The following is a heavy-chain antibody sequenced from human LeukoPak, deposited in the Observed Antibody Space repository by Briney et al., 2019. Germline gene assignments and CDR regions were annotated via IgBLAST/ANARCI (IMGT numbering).Heavy chain of an antibody. J-gene: IGHJ4*02. V-gene: IGHV3-30-3*01. Sequence: GGSLRLSCAASGFTFSSYAMSWVRQAPGKGLGWVAVISYDGSNKYYADSVKGRFTISRDNSKNTLYLQMNSLKIEDTAVYYCSTGGDVIQVDQQVPFDYWGQGVMVAVSS. CDR2: ISYDGSNK. D-gene: IGHD3-16*02. CDR1: GFTFSSYA. CDR3: STGGDVIQVDQQVPFDY.